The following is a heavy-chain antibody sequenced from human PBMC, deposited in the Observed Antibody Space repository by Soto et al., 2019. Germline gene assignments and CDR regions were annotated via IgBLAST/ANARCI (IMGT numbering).Heavy chain of an antibody. CDR1: GFTFSNYD. J-gene: IGHJ4*02. V-gene: IGHV3-30*03. CDR3: ARIYYYVDY. D-gene: IGHD2-15*01. CDR2: ISYDGSNK. Sequence: GGSLRLSCAASGFTFSNYDMHWVRQAPGKGLEWVAVISYDGSNKYYADSVKGRFTISRDNSKNTLYLQMNSLRAEDTAVYYCARIYYYVDYWGQGTLVTAPQ.